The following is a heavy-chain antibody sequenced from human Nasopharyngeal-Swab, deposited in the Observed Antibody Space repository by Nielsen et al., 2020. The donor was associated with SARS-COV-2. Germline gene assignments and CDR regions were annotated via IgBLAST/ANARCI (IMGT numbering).Heavy chain of an antibody. J-gene: IGHJ4*02. V-gene: IGHV3-30*18. CDR3: AKDTPPPNTYYDFWSGYYGLDY. D-gene: IGHD3-3*01. Sequence: VRQMPGKGLEWVALISYDGSNKYYADSVKGRFTISRDNSKNTLYLQMNSLRAEDTAVYYCAKDTPPPNTYYDFWSGYYGLDYWGQGTLVTVSS. CDR2: ISYDGSNK.